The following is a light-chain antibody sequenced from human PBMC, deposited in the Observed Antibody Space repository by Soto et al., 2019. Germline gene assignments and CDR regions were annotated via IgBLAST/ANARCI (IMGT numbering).Light chain of an antibody. CDR2: EAS. Sequence: IHIPPSPCTLAVSLADGVTITCRASQTISSWLAWYQQKAGKAPKLLIYEASTLTSGVPSRFSGSGSGTEFTLTISSLQPDDFATYYCQQYNSYSEAFGQGTKVDIK. CDR1: QTISSW. CDR3: QQYNSYSEA. J-gene: IGKJ1*01. V-gene: IGKV1-5*03.